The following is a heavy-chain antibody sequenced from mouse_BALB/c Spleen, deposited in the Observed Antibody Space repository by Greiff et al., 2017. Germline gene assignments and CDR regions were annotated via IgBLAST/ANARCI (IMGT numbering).Heavy chain of an antibody. CDR3: ARGRTTATRWYFDV. V-gene: IGHV5-6-5*01. J-gene: IGHJ1*01. D-gene: IGHD1-2*01. Sequence: EVMLVESGGGLVKPGGSLKLSCAASGFTFSSYAMSWVRQTPEKRLEWVASISSGGSTYYPDSVKGRFTISRDNARNILYLQMSSLRSEDTAMYYCARGRTTATRWYFDVWGAGTTVTVSS. CDR1: GFTFSSYA. CDR2: ISSGGST.